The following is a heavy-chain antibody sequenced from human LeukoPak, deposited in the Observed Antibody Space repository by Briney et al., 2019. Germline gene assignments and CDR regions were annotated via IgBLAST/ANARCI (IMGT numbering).Heavy chain of an antibody. J-gene: IGHJ3*02. CDR3: ARDRAVGYDILTGYYDPAFDI. D-gene: IGHD3-9*01. Sequence: GASVKVSCKASGGTFSSYAISWVRQAPGQGLEWMGWINPNSGGTNHAQKFQGRVTMTRDTSISTAYMELSRLRSDDTAVYYCARDRAVGYDILTGYYDPAFDIWGQGTMVTVSS. V-gene: IGHV1-2*02. CDR2: INPNSGGT. CDR1: GGTFSSYA.